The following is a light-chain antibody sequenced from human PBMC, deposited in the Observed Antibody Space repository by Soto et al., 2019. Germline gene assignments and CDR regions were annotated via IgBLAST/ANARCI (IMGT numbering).Light chain of an antibody. V-gene: IGKV3-20*01. J-gene: IGKJ3*01. CDR3: QKYGSSPLFT. Sequence: EIVLTQSPGTLSLSPGERATLSCRASQSVSSSYLAWYQQKPGQAPRLLIYGASSRATGIPDRFSGSGSGTDFTLTISSLEPEDFAVYYCQKYGSSPLFTFGPGTKVDIK. CDR1: QSVSSSY. CDR2: GAS.